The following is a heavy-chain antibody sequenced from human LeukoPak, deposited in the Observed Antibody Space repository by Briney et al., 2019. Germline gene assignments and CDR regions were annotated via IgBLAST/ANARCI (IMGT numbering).Heavy chain of an antibody. D-gene: IGHD5-18*01. J-gene: IGHJ4*02. Sequence: GGSLRLSCAASGFTFDDYGMSWVRQAPGKGLEWVSGINWNGGSTGYADSVKGRFTISRDNASNSLYLQMNSLRAEDTALYYCARVPGRGYSMYYFDYWGQGTLVTVSS. V-gene: IGHV3-20*04. CDR3: ARVPGRGYSMYYFDY. CDR2: INWNGGST. CDR1: GFTFDDYG.